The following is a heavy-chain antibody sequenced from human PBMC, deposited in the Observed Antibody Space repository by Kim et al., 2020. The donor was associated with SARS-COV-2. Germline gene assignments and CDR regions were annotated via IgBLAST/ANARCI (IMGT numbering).Heavy chain of an antibody. CDR3: TTAEDYDFWSGYYFDY. D-gene: IGHD3-3*01. Sequence: PVKGRFTSSRDNSQNTLYLQMNSLKTEDTAVYYCTTAEDYDFWSGYYFDYWGQGTLVTVSS. J-gene: IGHJ4*02. V-gene: IGHV3-15*01.